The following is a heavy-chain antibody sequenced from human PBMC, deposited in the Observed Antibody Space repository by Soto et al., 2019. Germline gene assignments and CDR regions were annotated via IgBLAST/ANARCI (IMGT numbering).Heavy chain of an antibody. CDR3: ARARYQLLHPYYYGMEV. CDR1: GGSIRRRGYY. V-gene: IGHV4-61*08. J-gene: IGHJ6*02. Sequence: ASETLSLTCTVTGGSIRRRGYYWSWIRQRPGEGLEWIGFVHYRGSTNYNPSLRSRMTISVDTSRNQVYLNLSSVTVADSAIYFCARARYQLLHPYYYGMEVWGQGTTVTVSS. CDR2: VHYRGST. D-gene: IGHD2-2*01.